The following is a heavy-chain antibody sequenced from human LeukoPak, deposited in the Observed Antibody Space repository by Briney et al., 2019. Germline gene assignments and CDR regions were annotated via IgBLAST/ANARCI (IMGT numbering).Heavy chain of an antibody. D-gene: IGHD5-24*01. CDR3: ARDGERDGYNYFDY. J-gene: IGHJ4*02. Sequence: GGSLRLSCAASGFTFSSYAMHWVRQAPDKGLEWVAVISYDGSNKYYADSVKGRFTISRDNSKNTLYLQMNSLRAEDTAVYYCARDGERDGYNYFDYWGQGTLVTVSS. CDR1: GFTFSSYA. CDR2: ISYDGSNK. V-gene: IGHV3-30*04.